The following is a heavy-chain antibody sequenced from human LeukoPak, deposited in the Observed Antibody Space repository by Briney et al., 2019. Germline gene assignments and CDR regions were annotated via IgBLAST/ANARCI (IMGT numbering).Heavy chain of an antibody. CDR3: ARDQGYAELELRALYAFDI. D-gene: IGHD1-7*01. Sequence: PSETLSLTCTVSGGSISSGDYYWSWIRQPAGKGLEWIGRIYTSGSTNYNPSLKSRVTMSVDTSKNQFSLKLSSVTAADTAVYYCARDQGYAELELRALYAFDIWGQGTMVTVSS. CDR1: GGSISSGDYY. J-gene: IGHJ3*02. V-gene: IGHV4-61*02. CDR2: IYTSGST.